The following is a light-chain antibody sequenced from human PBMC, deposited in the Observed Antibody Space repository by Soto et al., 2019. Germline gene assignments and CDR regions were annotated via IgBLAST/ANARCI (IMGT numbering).Light chain of an antibody. CDR2: GAS. Sequence: EIVLTQSPGTLSLSPGERATLSCRASQSVSSSYLDWYQQKPGQAPRLLIYGASSRANGIPDRFSGSGSGTDVTLTSSRLEPADFAVYYCQQYGSSFLFTFGPGTKVDIK. V-gene: IGKV3-20*01. CDR1: QSVSSSY. CDR3: QQYGSSFLFT. J-gene: IGKJ3*01.